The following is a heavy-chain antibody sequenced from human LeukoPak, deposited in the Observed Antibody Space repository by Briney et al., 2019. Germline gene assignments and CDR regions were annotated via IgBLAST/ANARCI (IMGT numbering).Heavy chain of an antibody. Sequence: PGRSLRLSCTASGFTFSSYSMNWVRQAPGKGLEWVSYISSSSSTIYYADSVKGRFTISRDNAKNSLYLQMNSLRDEDTAVYYCARELHIVLGWGPRANPFDYWGQGTLVTVSS. CDR3: ARELHIVLGWGPRANPFDY. J-gene: IGHJ4*02. CDR1: GFTFSSYS. D-gene: IGHD2-21*01. CDR2: ISSSSSTI. V-gene: IGHV3-48*02.